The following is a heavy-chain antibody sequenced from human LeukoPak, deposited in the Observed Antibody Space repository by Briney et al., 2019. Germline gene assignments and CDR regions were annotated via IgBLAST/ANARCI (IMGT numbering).Heavy chain of an antibody. CDR1: GYSISTGYY. J-gene: IGHJ4*02. V-gene: IGHV4-38-2*02. CDR2: MYHSGNT. D-gene: IGHD6-13*01. Sequence: PSETLSLTCSVSGYSISTGYYWGWIRQPPGKGLEWIGSMYHSGNTNYNPSLKSRVTMSVDTYKNQFSLKLSSVTAADTAVYYCAREDRVVGYSPDYWGQGTLVTVSS. CDR3: AREDRVVGYSPDY.